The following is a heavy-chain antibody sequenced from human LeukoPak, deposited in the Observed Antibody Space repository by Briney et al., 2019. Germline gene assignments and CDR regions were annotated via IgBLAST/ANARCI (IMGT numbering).Heavy chain of an antibody. D-gene: IGHD6-6*01. V-gene: IGHV3-30*18. Sequence: GGTLRLSCAASGITFSSYGMSWVRQAPGKGLEWVAVISYDGSNKYYADSVKGRFTISRDNSKNTLYLQMNSLRAEDTAVYYCAKSAQSSSLGFDYWGQGTLVTVSS. J-gene: IGHJ4*02. CDR1: GITFSSYG. CDR3: AKSAQSSSLGFDY. CDR2: ISYDGSNK.